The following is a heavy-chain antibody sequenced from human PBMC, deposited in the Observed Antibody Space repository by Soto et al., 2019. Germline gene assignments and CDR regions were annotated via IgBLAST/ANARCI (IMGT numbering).Heavy chain of an antibody. D-gene: IGHD3-22*01. Sequence: EVQLVESGGGLVKPGGSLRLSCVASGFTFSNAWMNWVRQAPGKGLEWVGRIKSKTDGGTTDYAAPVKGRFTISRDDSKNTLYLQMNSLKTEDTAVYYCTTDLMYYYDSSGYYSLDYWGQGTLVTVSS. J-gene: IGHJ4*02. CDR1: GFTFSNAW. CDR2: IKSKTDGGTT. V-gene: IGHV3-15*07. CDR3: TTDLMYYYDSSGYYSLDY.